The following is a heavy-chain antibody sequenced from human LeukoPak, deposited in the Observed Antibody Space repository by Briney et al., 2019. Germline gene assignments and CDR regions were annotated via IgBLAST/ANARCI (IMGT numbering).Heavy chain of an antibody. D-gene: IGHD2-15*01. Sequence: PSETLSHTCTVSGGSIRSGSHYWVWIRQPPGKGLEWIGSIYYSGSTYYNSSLENRVTISIDTSKNHFSLRLRSLSAADTSVYYCAKRDDSGGNLVDLWGQGTLVTVSS. CDR1: GGSIRSGSHY. V-gene: IGHV4-39*02. J-gene: IGHJ4*02. CDR3: AKRDDSGGNLVDL. CDR2: IYYSGST.